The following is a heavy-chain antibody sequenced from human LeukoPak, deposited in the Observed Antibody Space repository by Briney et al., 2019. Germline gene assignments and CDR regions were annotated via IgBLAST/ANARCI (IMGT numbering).Heavy chain of an antibody. CDR2: IYYSGST. J-gene: IGHJ4*02. CDR3: AILYGDYAVDY. CDR1: GGSISSYY. V-gene: IGHV4-59*12. D-gene: IGHD4-17*01. Sequence: SETLSLTCTVSGGSISSYYWSWIRQPPGKGLEWIGYIYYSGSTNYNPSLKSRVTISVDTSKNQFSLKLSSVTAADTAVYYCAILYGDYAVDYWGQGTLVTVSS.